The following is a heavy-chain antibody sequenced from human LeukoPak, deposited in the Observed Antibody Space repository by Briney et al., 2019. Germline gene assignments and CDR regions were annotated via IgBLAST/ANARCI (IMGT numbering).Heavy chain of an antibody. D-gene: IGHD6-19*01. Sequence: KSGGSLRLSCAASGFTFSSYSMNWVRQAPGKGLEWVSSISSSSSYIYYADSVKGRFTISRDNAKNSLYLQMNSLRAEDTAVYYCARPRAYSSGFLGYWGQGTLVTVSS. CDR2: ISSSSSYI. CDR1: GFTFSSYS. V-gene: IGHV3-21*01. CDR3: ARPRAYSSGFLGY. J-gene: IGHJ4*02.